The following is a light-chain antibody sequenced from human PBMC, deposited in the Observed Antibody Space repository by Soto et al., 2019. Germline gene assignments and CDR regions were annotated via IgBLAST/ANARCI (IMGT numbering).Light chain of an antibody. Sequence: DIVITQSPLSLPVTPGEPASISCSASQSLLHSNGYNYLDWYLQKPGQSPQLLIYLGSSRASGVPDRFSGSGSGTDFTLKISRVEAEDVGVYYCMQALQTPAFGQGTKVDIK. CDR2: LGS. V-gene: IGKV2-28*01. J-gene: IGKJ1*01. CDR3: MQALQTPA. CDR1: QSLLHSNGYNY.